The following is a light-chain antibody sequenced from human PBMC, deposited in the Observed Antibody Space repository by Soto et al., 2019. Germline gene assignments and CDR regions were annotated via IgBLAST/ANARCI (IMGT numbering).Light chain of an antibody. CDR1: KNDIGVYDF. CDR3: KSYAGSNTYV. CDR2: EVV. J-gene: IGLJ1*01. V-gene: IGLV2-8*01. Sequence: QSALTQSPSAAGSPGQAGTISCTGTKNDIGVYDFVSWYQHHPGKAPRLIIYEVVQRPSGVPDRFSGSQSGNTASLTVSALQAADEADYFCKSYAGSNTYVLGRGTKV.